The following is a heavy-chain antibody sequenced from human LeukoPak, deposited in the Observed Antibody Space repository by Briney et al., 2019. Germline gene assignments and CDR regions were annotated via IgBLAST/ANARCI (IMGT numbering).Heavy chain of an antibody. Sequence: PGGSLRLSCAASGFAFSSYWMHWVRQAPGKGLVWVSRINSDGSSTSYADSVKGRFTISRDNAKSTLYLQMNSLRAEDTAVYYCVTPQLVKGAFDIWGQGTMVTVSS. CDR3: VTPQLVKGAFDI. D-gene: IGHD6-13*01. CDR2: INSDGSST. J-gene: IGHJ3*02. V-gene: IGHV3-74*01. CDR1: GFAFSSYW.